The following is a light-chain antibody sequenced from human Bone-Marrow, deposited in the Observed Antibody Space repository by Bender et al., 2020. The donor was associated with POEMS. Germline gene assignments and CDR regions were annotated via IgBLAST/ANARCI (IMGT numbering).Light chain of an antibody. V-gene: IGLV2-23*01. CDR2: EGT. J-gene: IGLJ1*01. CDR1: SSDIGTYSL. CDR3: YSYAGAFYV. Sequence: QSALTQPASVSGSPGQSITIACAGTSSDIGTYSLVSWYQQNPGKAPKLIIYEGTERPSEVSHRFSASKSGNTASLTISGLQGEDEAYHYCYSYAGAFYVCGTETKVPLL.